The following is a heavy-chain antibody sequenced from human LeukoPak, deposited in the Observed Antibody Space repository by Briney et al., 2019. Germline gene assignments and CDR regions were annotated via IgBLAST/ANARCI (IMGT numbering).Heavy chain of an antibody. CDR3: AVGLYYGSGLDV. V-gene: IGHV3-21*01. Sequence: GGSLRLSCAASGFTFSSYSMNWVRQAPGKGLEWASSISSSSSYIYYADSVKGRFTISRDNAKNSLYLQMNSLRAEDTAVYYCAVGLYYGSGLDVWGQGTTVTVSS. CDR1: GFTFSSYS. CDR2: ISSSSSYI. J-gene: IGHJ6*02. D-gene: IGHD3-10*01.